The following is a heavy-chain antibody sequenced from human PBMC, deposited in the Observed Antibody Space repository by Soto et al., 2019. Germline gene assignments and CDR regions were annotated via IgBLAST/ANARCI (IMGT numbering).Heavy chain of an antibody. D-gene: IGHD1-26*01. CDR1: GFTFSSYG. CDR2: ISYDGSNK. J-gene: IGHJ4*02. CDR3: ALSVSGSYSGYFDY. V-gene: IGHV3-30*03. Sequence: QVQLVESGGGVVQPGRSLRLSCAASGFTFSSYGMHWVRQAPGKALEWVAVISYDGSNKYYADSVKGRFTISRDNSKNTLYLQMNSLRAEDTAVYYCALSVSGSYSGYFDYWGQGTLVTVSS.